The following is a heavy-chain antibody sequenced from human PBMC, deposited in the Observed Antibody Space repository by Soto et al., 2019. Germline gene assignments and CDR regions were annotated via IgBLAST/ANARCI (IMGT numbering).Heavy chain of an antibody. CDR1: AGTFSSCA. V-gene: IGHV1-69*13. CDR3: ARTTTQSYYGMDV. D-gene: IGHD1-26*01. CDR2: IIPIFGTA. J-gene: IGHJ6*02. Sequence: SVQVSCKASAGTFSSCAISWVRQARGQGLEWMGGIIPIFGTANYAQKLQGRVPITADESTSTAYMELSSLRSEDTAVYYCARTTTQSYYGMDVWGQGTTVTVSS.